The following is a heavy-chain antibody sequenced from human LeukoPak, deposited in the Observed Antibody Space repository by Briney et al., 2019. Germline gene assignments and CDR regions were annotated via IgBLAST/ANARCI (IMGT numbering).Heavy chain of an antibody. Sequence: PGGSLRLSCVASEFIFSSYALHLVRQAPGKGLEWVAVISYDGNYKYYADSVKGRFTISRDNSKNTLFLQMNSLRPEDTAVYYCARGEYDLLTGVYDTYGIDVWGQGTTVTVSS. CDR1: EFIFSSYA. D-gene: IGHD3-9*01. CDR3: ARGEYDLLTGVYDTYGIDV. J-gene: IGHJ6*02. CDR2: ISYDGNYK. V-gene: IGHV3-30-3*01.